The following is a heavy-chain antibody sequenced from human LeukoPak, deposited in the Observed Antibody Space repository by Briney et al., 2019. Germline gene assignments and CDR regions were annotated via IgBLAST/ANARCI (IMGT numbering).Heavy chain of an antibody. CDR1: GYTFTGYY. D-gene: IGHD6-13*01. CDR3: ARFEQQLVNWFDP. Sequence: ASVKVSCKASGYTFTGYYMHWVRQAPGQGLEWMGWINPNSGGTNYAQKFQGRVTMTRDTSISTAYMELSRLRSDDTAVYHCARFEQQLVNWFDPWGQGTLVTVSS. CDR2: INPNSGGT. J-gene: IGHJ5*02. V-gene: IGHV1-2*02.